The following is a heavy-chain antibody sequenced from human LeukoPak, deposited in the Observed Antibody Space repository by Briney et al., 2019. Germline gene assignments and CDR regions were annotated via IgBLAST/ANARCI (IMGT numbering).Heavy chain of an antibody. CDR1: GFTFSSYA. J-gene: IGHJ4*02. CDR3: AKGPIIFPYYFDY. Sequence: GGSLRLSCAASGFTFSSYAMSWVRQAPGKGLEWVSAISGSGGSTYYAASVKGRFTISRDNSKNTLYLQMNSLRAEDTAVYYCAKGPIIFPYYFDYWGQGTLVTVSS. D-gene: IGHD3-10*01. V-gene: IGHV3-23*01. CDR2: ISGSGGST.